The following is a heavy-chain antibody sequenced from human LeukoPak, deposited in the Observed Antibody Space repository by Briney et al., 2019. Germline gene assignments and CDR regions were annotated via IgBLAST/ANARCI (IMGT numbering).Heavy chain of an antibody. Sequence: GASVKVSCKASGYTFTGYYMHWVRQAPGQGLEWMGWINPNSGGTNYAQKFPGRVTLTRDTSISTAYMELSSLRSDDTAVYYCARGDVYNDYWGQGTLVTVSS. CDR3: ARGDVYNDY. CDR1: GYTFTGYY. V-gene: IGHV1-2*02. D-gene: IGHD5-24*01. J-gene: IGHJ4*02. CDR2: INPNSGGT.